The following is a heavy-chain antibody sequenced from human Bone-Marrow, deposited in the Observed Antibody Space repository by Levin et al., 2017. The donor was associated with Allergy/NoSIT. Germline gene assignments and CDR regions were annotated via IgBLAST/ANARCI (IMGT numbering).Heavy chain of an antibody. CDR1: GGTFNTYF. J-gene: IGHJ3*02. CDR2: ILPIFGTA. CDR3: ARERSGGSLFDI. Sequence: SVKVSCEASGGTFNTYFMSWVRQAPGQGLEWMGGILPIFGTAKNAQKFQGRVTITADKSTGTAYMELSSLRYEDTAVYYCARERSGGSLFDIWGQGTMVTVSS. D-gene: IGHD1-26*01. V-gene: IGHV1-69*06.